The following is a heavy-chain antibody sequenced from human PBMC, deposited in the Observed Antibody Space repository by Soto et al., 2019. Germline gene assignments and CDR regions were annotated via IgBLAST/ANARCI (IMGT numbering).Heavy chain of an antibody. V-gene: IGHV3-30*03. CDR1: GFTFSSYG. D-gene: IGHD2-21*01. J-gene: IGHJ3*02. CDR2: ISYDGSNK. Sequence: PGGSLRLSCAASGFTFSSYGMHWVRQAPGKGLEWVAVISYDGSNKYYADSVKGRFTISRDNSKNTLYLRMNSLRAEDTAVYYYARTLGILVDIWGQGTMVTVSS. CDR3: ARTLGILVDI.